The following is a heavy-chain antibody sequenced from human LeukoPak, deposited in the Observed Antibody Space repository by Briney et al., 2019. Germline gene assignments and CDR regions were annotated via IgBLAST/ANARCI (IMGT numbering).Heavy chain of an antibody. CDR1: GGPIDSAGYF. J-gene: IGHJ4*02. V-gene: IGHV4-39*01. CDR2: IYYSGTT. D-gene: IGHD6-25*01. CDR3: GGRLEIATAIDY. Sequence: SETLSLTCTVSGGPIDSAGYFWDWIRQPPGQGLEWIGTIYYSGTTYYNPSLKSRVTISVDTSKSQFSLDLSSVTAAGTALYFCGGRLEIATAIDYWGQGILVTVSS.